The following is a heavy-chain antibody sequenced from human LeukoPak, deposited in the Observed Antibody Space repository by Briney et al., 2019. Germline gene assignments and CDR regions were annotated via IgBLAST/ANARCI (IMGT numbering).Heavy chain of an antibody. CDR2: IYGGGST. D-gene: IGHD2-21*01. CDR1: GVTVSSNY. J-gene: IGHJ4*02. CDR3: ARAEVIAIFDY. V-gene: IGHV3-66*02. Sequence: PGGSLRLSCAASGVTVSSNYMSWVRQAPGKGVEWVSVIYGGGSTYYADSVKGRFTISRDNSKNTLYLQMNSLRAEDTAVYYCARAEVIAIFDYWGQGTLVTVSS.